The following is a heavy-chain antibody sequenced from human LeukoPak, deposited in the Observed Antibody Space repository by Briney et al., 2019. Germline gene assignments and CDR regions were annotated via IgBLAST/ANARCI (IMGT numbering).Heavy chain of an antibody. CDR3: AKGGHSYGARDAFDI. Sequence: PGGSLRLSCAASRFTFSTYAMSWVRQPPGKGLEWVSTISNSGGSTYYPDSVKGRFTISRDNSKNTLYLQMNSLRAEDTAVYYCAKGGHSYGARDAFDIWGQGTMVTVSS. D-gene: IGHD5-18*01. CDR2: ISNSGGST. V-gene: IGHV3-23*01. J-gene: IGHJ3*02. CDR1: RFTFSTYA.